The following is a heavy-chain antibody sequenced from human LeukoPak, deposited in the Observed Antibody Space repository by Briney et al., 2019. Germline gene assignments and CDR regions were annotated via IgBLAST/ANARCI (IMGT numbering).Heavy chain of an antibody. Sequence: PGGSLRLSCAASGFTFSSYWMSWVRQAPGKGLEWVANIKQDGSEKYYVDSVKGRFTISRDNAKNSLCLQMNSLRAEDTAVYYCASKRWLQPFDYWGQGTLVTVSS. CDR2: IKQDGSEK. V-gene: IGHV3-7*01. CDR3: ASKRWLQPFDY. J-gene: IGHJ4*02. D-gene: IGHD5-24*01. CDR1: GFTFSSYW.